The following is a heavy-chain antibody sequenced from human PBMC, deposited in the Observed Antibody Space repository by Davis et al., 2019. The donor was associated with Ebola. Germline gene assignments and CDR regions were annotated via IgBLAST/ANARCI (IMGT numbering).Heavy chain of an antibody. CDR1: GYTFTSYG. CDR2: ISAYNGNT. J-gene: IGHJ5*02. CDR3: ARDGSISLLRSGFDP. D-gene: IGHD3-3*02. Sequence: ASVKVSCKASGYTFTSYGISWVRQAPGQGLEWMGWISAYNGNTNYAQKLQGRVTMTTDTSTSTAYMELRSLRSDDTAVYYCARDGSISLLRSGFDPWGQGTLVTVSS. V-gene: IGHV1-18*04.